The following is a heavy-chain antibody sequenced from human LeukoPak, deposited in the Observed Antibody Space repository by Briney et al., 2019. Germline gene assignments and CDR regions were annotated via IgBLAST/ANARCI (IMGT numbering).Heavy chain of an antibody. V-gene: IGHV4-39*01. D-gene: IGHD3-10*01. CDR2: IHYTESA. CDR3: ARGFGATWFGDRYYYYYMDV. J-gene: IGHJ6*03. Sequence: SETLSLTCTVSGGSISSSVYYWGWIRQAPGKGLEWLGRIHYTESAHYNPSLKSRVTISVDTSKNQFSLKLSSVTAADTAVYYCARGFGATWFGDRYYYYYMDVWGKGTTVTISS. CDR1: GGSISSSVYY.